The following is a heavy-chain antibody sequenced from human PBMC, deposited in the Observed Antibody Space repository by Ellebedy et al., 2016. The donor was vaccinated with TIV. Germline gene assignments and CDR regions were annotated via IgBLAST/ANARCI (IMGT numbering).Heavy chain of an antibody. Sequence: AASVTVSCKASGGTVSGHVIPWVRPPPGPGLEWLGGIIPLFGTANSAQQFQGRVTITADEFTNTAYMELSSLRSEDTAVYYDASGSSRMIRGVMKGWFDPWGQGTLVTVAS. CDR2: IIPLFGTA. CDR1: GGTVSGHV. V-gene: IGHV1-69*13. D-gene: IGHD3-10*01. J-gene: IGHJ5*02. CDR3: ASGSSRMIRGVMKGWFDP.